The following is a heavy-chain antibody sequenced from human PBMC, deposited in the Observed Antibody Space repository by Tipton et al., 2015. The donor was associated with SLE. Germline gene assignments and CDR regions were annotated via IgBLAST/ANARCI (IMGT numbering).Heavy chain of an antibody. CDR1: GGSISSSSYY. CDR2: INHSGST. D-gene: IGHD3-3*01. J-gene: IGHJ6*02. CDR3: ARDTGASGSLYYYYYGMDV. Sequence: TLSLTCTVSGGSISSSSYYWGWIRQPPGKGLEWIGEINHSGSTNYNPSLKSRVTISVDTSKNQFSLKLSSVTAADTAVYYCARDTGASGSLYYYYYGMDVWGQGTTVTVSS. V-gene: IGHV4-39*07.